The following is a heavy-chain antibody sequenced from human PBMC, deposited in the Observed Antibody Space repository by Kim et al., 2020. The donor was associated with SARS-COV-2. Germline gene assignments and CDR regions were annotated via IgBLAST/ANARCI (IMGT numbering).Heavy chain of an antibody. CDR3: AKDGLAAAGSFDY. V-gene: IGHV3-23*01. Sequence: AHSGKRSFTISRTHSKNTLYLQRNSLRAEDTAVYYCAKDGLAAAGSFDYWGQGTLVTVSS. J-gene: IGHJ4*02. D-gene: IGHD6-13*01.